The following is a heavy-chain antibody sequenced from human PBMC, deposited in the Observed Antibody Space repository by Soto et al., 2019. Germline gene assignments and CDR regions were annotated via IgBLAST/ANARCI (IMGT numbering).Heavy chain of an antibody. CDR1: GGTFSSYA. CDR3: ARDRGVVPAAAPHYYYYGMDV. V-gene: IGHV1-69*13. CDR2: IIPIFGTA. J-gene: IGHJ6*02. D-gene: IGHD2-2*01. Sequence: SVKVSCKASGGTFSSYAISWVRQAPGQGLEWMGGIIPIFGTANYAQKFQGRVTITADESTSTAYMELSSLRSEDTAVYYRARDRGVVPAAAPHYYYYGMDVWGQGTTVTVSS.